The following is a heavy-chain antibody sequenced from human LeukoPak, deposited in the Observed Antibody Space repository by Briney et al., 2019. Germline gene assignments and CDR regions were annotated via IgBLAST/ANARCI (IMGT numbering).Heavy chain of an antibody. Sequence: PGGSLRLSCAASGFTFSSYEMNWVRQAPGKGLEWVSYISSSGSTIYYADSVKGRFTISRDNAKNSLYLQMNSLRAEDTAVYYCAREKSDVLLWFGEFDYWGQGTLVTVSS. CDR1: GFTFSSYE. J-gene: IGHJ4*02. D-gene: IGHD3-10*01. CDR3: AREKSDVLLWFGEFDY. V-gene: IGHV3-48*03. CDR2: ISSSGSTI.